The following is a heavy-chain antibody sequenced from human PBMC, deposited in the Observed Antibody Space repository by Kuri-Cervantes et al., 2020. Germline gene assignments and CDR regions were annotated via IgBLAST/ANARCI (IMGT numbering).Heavy chain of an antibody. D-gene: IGHD2-15*01. Sequence: ETLSLTCAASGFTFDDYTMHWVRQAPGKGLEWVSLISWDGGSTYYADSVKGRFTISRDNSKNSLYLQMNSLRTEDTALYYCAKDIRSVVVVGYGTDVWGQGTTVTVSS. V-gene: IGHV3-43*01. J-gene: IGHJ6*01. CDR2: ISWDGGST. CDR3: AKDIRSVVVVGYGTDV. CDR1: GFTFDDYT.